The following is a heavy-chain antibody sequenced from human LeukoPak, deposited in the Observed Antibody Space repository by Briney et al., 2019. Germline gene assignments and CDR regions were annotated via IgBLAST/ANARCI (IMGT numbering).Heavy chain of an antibody. J-gene: IGHJ6*03. V-gene: IGHV4-34*01. Sequence: SETLSLTCAVYGGSFSGYYWSWIRQPPGKGLEWIGEINHSGSTNYNPFLKSRVTISVDTSKNQFSLKLSSVTAADTAVYYCASSTSYYYYYMDVWGKGTTVTVSS. CDR1: GGSFSGYY. D-gene: IGHD2-2*01. CDR2: INHSGST. CDR3: ASSTSYYYYYMDV.